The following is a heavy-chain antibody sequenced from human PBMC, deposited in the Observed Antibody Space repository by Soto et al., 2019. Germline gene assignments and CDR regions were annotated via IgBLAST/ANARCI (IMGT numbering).Heavy chain of an antibody. D-gene: IGHD3-22*01. V-gene: IGHV3-15*07. CDR2: MKSKTEGGTT. J-gene: IGHJ4*02. Sequence: GGSLRLSCAASGFSFSRAWMNWVRQAPGKGLEWVGRMKSKTEGGTTDYAAVVKGRFTISRDDSKNMLFLQMNSLEIEDTAVYYCSTHYDSRGYYFLDYWGQGTLVTVSS. CDR1: GFSFSRAW. CDR3: STHYDSRGYYFLDY.